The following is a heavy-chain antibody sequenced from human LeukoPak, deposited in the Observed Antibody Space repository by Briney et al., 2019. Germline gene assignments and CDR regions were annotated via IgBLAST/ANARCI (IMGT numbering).Heavy chain of an antibody. CDR3: ARDGYSYGYYYGMDV. Sequence: GGSLRLSCAASGFTFSSYSMNWVRQAPGKGLEWVSYISSSSSTIYYADSVKGRFTISRDNAKNSLYLQMNSLRAEDTAVYYCARDGYSYGYYYGMDVWGQGTTVTVSS. J-gene: IGHJ6*02. D-gene: IGHD5-18*01. CDR2: ISSSSSTI. CDR1: GFTFSSYS. V-gene: IGHV3-48*01.